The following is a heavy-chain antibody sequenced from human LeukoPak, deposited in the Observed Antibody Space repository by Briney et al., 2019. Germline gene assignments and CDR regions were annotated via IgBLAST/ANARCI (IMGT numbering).Heavy chain of an antibody. D-gene: IGHD3-16*01. J-gene: IGHJ4*02. Sequence: SGTLSLTCAVSVGSISSSNWWSWVRQPPGKGLEWIGEIYHSGSTNYNPSLKSRVTTSVDKSKNQFSLKLSSVTAADTAVYYCARSGLGRGETDYWGQGTLVTVSS. CDR3: ARSGLGRGETDY. CDR2: IYHSGST. V-gene: IGHV4-4*02. CDR1: VGSISSSNW.